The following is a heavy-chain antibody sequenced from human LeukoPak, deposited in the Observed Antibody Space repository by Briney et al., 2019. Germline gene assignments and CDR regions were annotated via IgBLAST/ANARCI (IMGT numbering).Heavy chain of an antibody. D-gene: IGHD5-18*01. CDR3: ARVIQLPPTFYYMDV. J-gene: IGHJ6*03. CDR1: GVSFSGYY. V-gene: IGHV4-34*01. Sequence: SETLSLTCAVYGVSFSGYYWSWLRQPPGKGLEWIGEVNRSGSTNYNPSLKSRVTISEDTSKNHFFLKMSPVTAADTAVYYAARVIQLPPTFYYMDVWGKGTTVTVSS. CDR2: VNRSGST.